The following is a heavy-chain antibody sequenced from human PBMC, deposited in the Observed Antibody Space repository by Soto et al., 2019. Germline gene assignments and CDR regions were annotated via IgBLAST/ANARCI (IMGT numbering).Heavy chain of an antibody. Sequence: QVQLQQWGAGLLKPSETLSLTCAVYGGSFSGYYWTWIRQPPGTGLEWIGEINHSGSTNYNPSLKSRVNISVDTSMNQFSLKLTSVTAADPAVYYCARDKITGLFDYWGQGTLVTVSS. CDR2: INHSGST. CDR3: ARDKITGLFDY. D-gene: IGHD2-8*02. V-gene: IGHV4-34*01. CDR1: GGSFSGYY. J-gene: IGHJ4*02.